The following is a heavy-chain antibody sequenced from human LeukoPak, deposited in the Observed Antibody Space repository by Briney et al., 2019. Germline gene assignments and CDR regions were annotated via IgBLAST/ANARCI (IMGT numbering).Heavy chain of an antibody. J-gene: IGHJ4*02. CDR1: GFIFSNSW. CDR3: VRISTAVAGADY. Sequence: GGSLRLSCAASGFIFSNSWMSWVRQAPGKGLERVDNIKQDGSERYYVDSVKGRFTISRDNTKNSLYLQMDSLRAEDTAVYYCVRISTAVAGADYWGQGTLVTVSS. V-gene: IGHV3-7*01. D-gene: IGHD6-19*01. CDR2: IKQDGSER.